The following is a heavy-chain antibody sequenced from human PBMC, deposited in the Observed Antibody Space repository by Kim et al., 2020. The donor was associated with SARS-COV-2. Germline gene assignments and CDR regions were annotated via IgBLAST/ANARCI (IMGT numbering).Heavy chain of an antibody. Sequence: ASVKVSCKASGYTFTGYYMHWVRQAPGQGLEWMGWINPNSGGTNYAQKFQGWVTMTRDTSISTAYMELSRLRSDDTAVYYCARVGYYGSGSYLFVQYGMDVWGQGTTVTVSS. CDR3: ARVGYYGSGSYLFVQYGMDV. CDR1: GYTFTGYY. V-gene: IGHV1-2*04. J-gene: IGHJ6*02. D-gene: IGHD3-10*01. CDR2: INPNSGGT.